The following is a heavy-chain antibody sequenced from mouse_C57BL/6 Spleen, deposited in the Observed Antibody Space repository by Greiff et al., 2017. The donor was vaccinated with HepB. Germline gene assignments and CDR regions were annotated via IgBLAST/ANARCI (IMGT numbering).Heavy chain of an antibody. CDR1: GYAFSSYW. D-gene: IGHD2-2*01. Sequence: VQLQQSGAELVKPGASVKISCKASGYAFSSYWMNWVKQRPGKGLEWIGQIYPGDGDTNYNGKFKGKATLTAAKSSSTAYMQLSSLTSEDSAVYFCARGGYDWDFDYWGQGTTLTVSS. CDR2: IYPGDGDT. J-gene: IGHJ2*01. V-gene: IGHV1-80*01. CDR3: ARGGYDWDFDY.